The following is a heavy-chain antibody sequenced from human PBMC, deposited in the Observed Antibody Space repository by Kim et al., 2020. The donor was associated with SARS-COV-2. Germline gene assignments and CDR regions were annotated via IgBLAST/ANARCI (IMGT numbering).Heavy chain of an antibody. CDR3: AKALRWMGELSIFDY. V-gene: IGHV3-9*01. D-gene: IGHD3-16*02. CDR2: ISWNSGSI. Sequence: GGSLRLSCAASGFTFDDYAMHWVRQAPGKGLEWVSGISWNSGSIGYADSVKGRFTISRDNAKNSLYLQMNSLRAEDTALYYCAKALRWMGELSIFDYWGQGTLVTVSS. J-gene: IGHJ4*02. CDR1: GFTFDDYA.